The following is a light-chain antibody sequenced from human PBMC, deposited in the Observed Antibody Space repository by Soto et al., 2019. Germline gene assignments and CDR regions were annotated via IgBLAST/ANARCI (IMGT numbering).Light chain of an antibody. V-gene: IGLV2-8*01. CDR2: EVS. CDR1: SGDVGGYNY. J-gene: IGLJ2*01. Sequence: QSALTQPPSASGSPGQSVAISYTGTSGDVGGYNYVSWYQQHPGKAPKLMIYEVSKRPSGVPDRFSGSKSGNTASLTVSGLQAQHEADYYCSSYAGSNNFGVVFGGGTKLTVL. CDR3: SSYAGSNNFGVV.